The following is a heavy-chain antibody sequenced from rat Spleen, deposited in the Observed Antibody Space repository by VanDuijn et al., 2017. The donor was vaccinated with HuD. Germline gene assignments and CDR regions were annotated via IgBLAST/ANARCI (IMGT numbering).Heavy chain of an antibody. CDR3: ARHMANPYYVMDA. CDR2: ISIGGGNT. D-gene: IGHD3-4*01. Sequence: EVQLVESGGGLVQPGRSLKLSCAAAGFTGSYYVMAWVRLSPTIGLEWGSSISIGGGNTYYRDSVKGRSTISRDNPKSTLYGEMNSLRSEDTATYYCARHMANPYYVMDAWGQGASVTVSS. CDR1: GFTGSYYV. V-gene: IGHV5-25*01. J-gene: IGHJ4*01.